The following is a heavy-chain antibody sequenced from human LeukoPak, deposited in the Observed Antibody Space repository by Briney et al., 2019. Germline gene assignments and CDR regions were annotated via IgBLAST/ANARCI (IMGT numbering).Heavy chain of an antibody. D-gene: IGHD2-2*01. Sequence: PSETLSLTCAVYGGSFSTYYWSWIRQPPGKGLEWVGEINRSGSTKYNPSLKSRVTISVDTSKNQFSLKLSSVTAADTAVYYCARSQPKGYCSSTSCPAYVAWFDPWGQGTLVTVSS. CDR1: GGSFSTYY. CDR3: ARSQPKGYCSSTSCPAYVAWFDP. CDR2: INRSGST. V-gene: IGHV4-34*01. J-gene: IGHJ5*02.